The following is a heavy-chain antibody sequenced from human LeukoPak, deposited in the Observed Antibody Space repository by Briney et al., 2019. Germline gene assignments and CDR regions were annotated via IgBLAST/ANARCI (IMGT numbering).Heavy chain of an antibody. CDR2: ISYDGSNK. CDR3: ANLLRWEPY. D-gene: IGHD4-23*01. Sequence: GGSLRLSCAASGFTFSSYGMHWVRQAPGKGLEWVAVISYDGSNKYYADSVKGRFTISRDNSKNTLYLQMNSQRAEDTAVYYCANLLRWEPYWGQGTLVTVSS. CDR1: GFTFSSYG. J-gene: IGHJ4*02. V-gene: IGHV3-30*18.